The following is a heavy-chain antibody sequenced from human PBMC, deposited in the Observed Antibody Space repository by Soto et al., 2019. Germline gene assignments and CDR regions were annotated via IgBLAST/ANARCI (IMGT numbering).Heavy chain of an antibody. D-gene: IGHD1-1*01. Sequence: LTCTVSGDSISSGVYYWSWIRQHPEKGLEWIGYIFYSGSTYYNPSLKSRVTISIDTSKNQFSLKLSSVTAADTAVYYCARNLYTTTEGFYGMDVWGQGTTVTVSS. CDR1: GDSISSGVYY. V-gene: IGHV4-31*03. CDR2: IFYSGST. CDR3: ARNLYTTTEGFYGMDV. J-gene: IGHJ6*02.